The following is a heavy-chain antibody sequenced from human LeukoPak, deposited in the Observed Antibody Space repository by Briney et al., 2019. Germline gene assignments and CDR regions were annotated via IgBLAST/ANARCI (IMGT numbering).Heavy chain of an antibody. CDR1: GFTFSSYS. J-gene: IGHJ3*02. CDR2: ISSGSGTM. D-gene: IGHD2/OR15-2a*01. CDR3: ARGGIGTFDI. V-gene: IGHV3-48*04. Sequence: GGSLRLSCAASGFTFSSYSMNWVRQAPGKGLEWVSYISSGSGTMYYADSVKGRFTISRDNAKNTLYLQMNSLRAEDTAVYYCARGGIGTFDIWGQGTMVTVSS.